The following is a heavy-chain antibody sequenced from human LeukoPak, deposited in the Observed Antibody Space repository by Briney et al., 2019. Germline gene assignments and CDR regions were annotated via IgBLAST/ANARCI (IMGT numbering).Heavy chain of an antibody. CDR1: GFTFSSYG. Sequence: GGSLRLSCAASGFTFSSYGMHWVRQAPGKGLEWVAVISYDGSNKYYADSVKGRFTISRDNSKNTLYLQMNSLRAEDTAVYYCAKEAKEQLVDYWGQGTLVTVSS. J-gene: IGHJ4*02. V-gene: IGHV3-30*18. CDR3: AKEAKEQLVDY. CDR2: ISYDGSNK. D-gene: IGHD6-13*01.